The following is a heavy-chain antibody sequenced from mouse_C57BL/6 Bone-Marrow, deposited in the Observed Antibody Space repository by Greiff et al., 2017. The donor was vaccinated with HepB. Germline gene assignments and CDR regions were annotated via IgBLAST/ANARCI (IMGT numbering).Heavy chain of an antibody. D-gene: IGHD2-1*01. J-gene: IGHJ1*03. V-gene: IGHV1-53*01. CDR2: INPSNGGT. CDR3: AAFDLLPYWYFDV. CDR1: GYTFTSYW. Sequence: VQLQQPGTELVKPGASVKLSCKASGYTFTSYWMNWVKQRPGQGLEWIGNINPSNGGTNYNEKFKSKATLTVDKSSSTAYMQLSSLTSEDSAVYYCAAFDLLPYWYFDVWGTGTTVTVSS.